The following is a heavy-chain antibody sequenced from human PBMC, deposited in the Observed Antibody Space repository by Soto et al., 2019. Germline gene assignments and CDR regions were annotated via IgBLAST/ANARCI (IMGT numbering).Heavy chain of an antibody. V-gene: IGHV3-74*01. CDR2: RMSDGSST. CDR1: GFTFRSYW. CDR3: TRDLGYYYMDV. J-gene: IGHJ6*03. Sequence: EVQLVESGGGLVQPGGSLRLSCAASGFTFRSYWMHWVRQAPGGGLVWVSHRMSDGSSTTYADSVKGRFTISRDNARDTLYLQMDSLRAEDTAVYYCTRDLGYYYMDVWGRGTTVTVSS.